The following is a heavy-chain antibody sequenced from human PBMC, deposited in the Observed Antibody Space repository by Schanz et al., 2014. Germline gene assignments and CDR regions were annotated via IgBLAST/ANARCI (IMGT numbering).Heavy chain of an antibody. V-gene: IGHV3-23*01. CDR1: GFSFSIFA. Sequence: EVQLLESGGGLVKPGGSLRLSCAASGFSFSIFAMTWVRQAPGQGLEWVSTISGSGGDTYPADSVKGRFTISRDNSKNSVSLQMNNLRAEDTAVYYCARLDSSSWYPRYWGQGTLVTVSS. J-gene: IGHJ4*02. D-gene: IGHD6-13*01. CDR2: ISGSGGDT. CDR3: ARLDSSSWYPRY.